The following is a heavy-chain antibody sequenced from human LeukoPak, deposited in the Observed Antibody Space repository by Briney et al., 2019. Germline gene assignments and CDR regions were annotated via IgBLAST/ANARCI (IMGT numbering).Heavy chain of an antibody. D-gene: IGHD6-13*01. CDR3: AIGYSSSWYYFDY. V-gene: IGHV3-21*01. J-gene: IGHJ4*02. Sequence: PGGSLRLSCAASGFTFSSYSMNWVRQAPGKGLEWFSSISSSSSYIYYADSVKGRFTISRDNAKNSLYLQMNSLRAEDTAVYYCAIGYSSSWYYFDYWGQGTLVTVSS. CDR2: ISSSSSYI. CDR1: GFTFSSYS.